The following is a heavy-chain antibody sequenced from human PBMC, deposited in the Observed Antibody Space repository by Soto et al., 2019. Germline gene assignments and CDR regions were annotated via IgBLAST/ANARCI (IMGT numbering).Heavy chain of an antibody. CDR1: GFPFSSHA. CDR2: ISGSGGST. CDR3: ANPSTVDGTGYFDY. D-gene: IGHD4-17*01. J-gene: IGHJ4*02. V-gene: IGHV3-23*01. Sequence: GGSLRLSCAASGFPFSSHAMSWVRQAPGKGLEWVCGISGSGGSTYYADSVKGRFTISRDNSKNTLYLHLNSLRVEDTAVYYCANPSTVDGTGYFDYWGQGTLVTVSS.